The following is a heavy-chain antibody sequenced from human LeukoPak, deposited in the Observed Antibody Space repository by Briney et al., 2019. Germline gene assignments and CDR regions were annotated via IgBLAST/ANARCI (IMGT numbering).Heavy chain of an antibody. CDR2: ISGSGGST. CDR1: GFTFSSYA. Sequence: TGGSLRLSCVASGFTFSSYAMSWVRQAPGKGLEWVSAISGSGGSTYYADSVKGRFTISRDNSKNTLYLQMNSLRAEDTAVYYCAKEWGSQFGPGTYWGQGTLVTVSS. J-gene: IGHJ4*02. CDR3: AKEWGSQFGPGTY. V-gene: IGHV3-23*01. D-gene: IGHD3-10*01.